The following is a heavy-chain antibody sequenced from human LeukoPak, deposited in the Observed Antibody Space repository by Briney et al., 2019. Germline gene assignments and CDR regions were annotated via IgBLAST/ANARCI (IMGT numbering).Heavy chain of an antibody. CDR3: AREAGGVVIAARRDYYYYYYMDV. Sequence: ASVKVSCKASGGTFSSYAISWVRQAPGQGLEWMGGIIPIFGTANYAQKFQGRVTITADKSTSTAYMELSSLRSEDTAVYYCAREAGGVVIAARRDYYYYYYMDVWGKGTTVTVSS. J-gene: IGHJ6*03. CDR1: GGTFSSYA. V-gene: IGHV1-69*06. D-gene: IGHD6-6*01. CDR2: IIPIFGTA.